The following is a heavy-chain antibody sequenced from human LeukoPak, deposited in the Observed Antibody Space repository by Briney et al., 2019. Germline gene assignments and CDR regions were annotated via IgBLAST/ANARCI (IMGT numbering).Heavy chain of an antibody. J-gene: IGHJ4*02. CDR3: AEDLWRYCGGDCYSYSPFDY. CDR1: GFTFSSYA. V-gene: IGHV3-23*01. CDR2: ISGSGGST. D-gene: IGHD2-21*02. Sequence: GGSLRLSCAASGFTFSSYAMSWVRQAPGKGLEWVSAISGSGGSTYYADSVKGRFTISRDNSKNTLYLQMNSLRAEDTAVYYCAEDLWRYCGGDCYSYSPFDYWGQGTLVTVSS.